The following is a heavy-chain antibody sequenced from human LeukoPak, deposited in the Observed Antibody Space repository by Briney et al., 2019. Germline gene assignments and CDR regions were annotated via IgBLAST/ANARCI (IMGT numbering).Heavy chain of an antibody. CDR3: ATEVLLATAGHGGIYYYHYYIDV. CDR2: GSAYNGNT. CDR1: GYTFTSDG. J-gene: IGHJ6*03. D-gene: IGHD6-13*01. V-gene: IGHV1-18*01. Sequence: ASVKVSCKAAGYTFTSDGVSWGRHGPGQGLEWMGGGSAYNGNTNCAQKLHGRVTMTTDTSTSAAHLQLRILRSDDPAVYSCATEVLLATAGHGGIYYYHYYIDVSGKGATGTGSS.